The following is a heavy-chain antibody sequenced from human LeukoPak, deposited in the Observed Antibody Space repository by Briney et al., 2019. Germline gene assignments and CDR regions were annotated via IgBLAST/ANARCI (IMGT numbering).Heavy chain of an antibody. CDR1: GFIFSSYG. D-gene: IGHD3-10*01. V-gene: IGHV3-30*18. Sequence: VGSLRLSCAASGFIFSSYGMYWVRQVPGKGLEWLAVISHDGNSEYYADSVKGRFTISRDNLKNTVYLQMNSLRDEDTAVYYCAKDRYYGSGSYLDYWGQGTLVTVSS. CDR2: ISHDGNSE. CDR3: AKDRYYGSGSYLDY. J-gene: IGHJ4*02.